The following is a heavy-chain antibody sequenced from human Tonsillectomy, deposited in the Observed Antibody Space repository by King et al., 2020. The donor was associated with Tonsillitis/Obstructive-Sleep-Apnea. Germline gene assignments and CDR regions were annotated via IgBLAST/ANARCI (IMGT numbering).Heavy chain of an antibody. D-gene: IGHD3-10*01. Sequence: VQLVESGGGLVKPGGSLRLSCAASGFTFSSYSMNWVRQAPGKGLEWVSSISSSSSYIYQADSVKGRFTISRDNAKNSLYLQMNSLRAEDTAVYYCARGYTMVNNWFDPWGQGTLVTVSS. V-gene: IGHV3-21*01. CDR3: ARGYTMVNNWFDP. J-gene: IGHJ5*02. CDR2: ISSSSSYI. CDR1: GFTFSSYS.